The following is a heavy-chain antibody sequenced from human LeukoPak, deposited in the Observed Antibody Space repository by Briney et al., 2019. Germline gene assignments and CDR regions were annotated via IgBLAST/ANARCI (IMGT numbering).Heavy chain of an antibody. CDR3: ASSGSLADAFDI. D-gene: IGHD1-26*01. J-gene: IGHJ3*02. CDR2: ISGSGGST. V-gene: IGHV3-23*01. CDR1: RFTFSSYD. Sequence: GGSLRLSCTASRFTFSSYDMSWVRQAPGEGLEWVSAISGSGGSTYYADSVKGRFTISRDNSKNTLYLQMNSLRAEDTAVYYCASSGSLADAFDIWGQGTMVTVSS.